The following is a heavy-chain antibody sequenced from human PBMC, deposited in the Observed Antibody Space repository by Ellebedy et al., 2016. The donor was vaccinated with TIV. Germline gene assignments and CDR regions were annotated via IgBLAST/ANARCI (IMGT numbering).Heavy chain of an antibody. V-gene: IGHV3-23*01. Sequence: GESLKISXEGSGFTFSDFALSWVRQAPGKGLEWAAFISSGAGTMHYAESVKGRFTISTDNSKNTLYLQMDSLRVEDTALYYCVKDRITIFGFADPNAFHLWGRGTMVTVSS. D-gene: IGHD3-10*02. J-gene: IGHJ3*01. CDR2: ISSGAGTM. CDR3: VKDRITIFGFADPNAFHL. CDR1: GFTFSDFA.